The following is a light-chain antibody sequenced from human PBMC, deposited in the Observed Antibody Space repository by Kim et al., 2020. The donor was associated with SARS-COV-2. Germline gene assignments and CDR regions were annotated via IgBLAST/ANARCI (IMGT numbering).Light chain of an antibody. CDR3: QQRSNWPPVYT. CDR2: DAS. J-gene: IGKJ2*01. V-gene: IGKV3-11*01. Sequence: DIVLTQSPATLSLSPRERASLSCRASQSISSYLAWYQQKPGQAPRLLIFDASNRATGIPARFSGSGSGTDFTLTISSLEPEDFAVYYCQQRSNWPPVYTFGQGTKLEI. CDR1: QSISSY.